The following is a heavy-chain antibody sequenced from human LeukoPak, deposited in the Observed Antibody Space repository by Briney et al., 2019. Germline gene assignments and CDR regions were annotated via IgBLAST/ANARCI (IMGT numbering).Heavy chain of an antibody. V-gene: IGHV3-33*01. J-gene: IGHJ4*02. CDR2: IWYDGSNK. CDR1: GFTFSSYG. CDR3: ARDMGYSSSSY. Sequence: GGSLRLSCAASGFTFSSYGMHWVRQAPGKGLEWVAVIWYDGSNKYYADSVKGRFTISRDNSKNTLYLQMNSLRAEDTAVYYCARDMGYSSSSYWGQGTLVTVSS. D-gene: IGHD6-6*01.